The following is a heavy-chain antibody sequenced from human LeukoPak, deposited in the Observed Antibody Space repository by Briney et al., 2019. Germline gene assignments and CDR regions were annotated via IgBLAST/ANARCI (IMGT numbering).Heavy chain of an antibody. CDR3: ARGGGRIVGVNGLDY. V-gene: IGHV4-59*01. Sequence: PSETLSLTCTVSGGSISSYYWSWIRQPPGKGLEWIGYIYYSGSTNYNPSLKSRVTISVDTSKNQFSLKLSSVTAADTAVYYCARGGGRIVGVNGLDYWGQGTLVTVSS. J-gene: IGHJ4*02. D-gene: IGHD1-26*01. CDR1: GGSISSYY. CDR2: IYYSGST.